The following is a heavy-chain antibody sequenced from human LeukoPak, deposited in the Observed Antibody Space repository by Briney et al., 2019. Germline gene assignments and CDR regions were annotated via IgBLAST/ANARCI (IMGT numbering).Heavy chain of an antibody. CDR3: ATPGNYGTYYYYYMDV. J-gene: IGHJ6*03. V-gene: IGHV1-24*01. Sequence: PGGSLRLSCAASGFTFSSYGMHWVRQAPGKGREWMGGFDPEDGETIYAQKFQGRVTMTEDTSTDTAYMELSSLRSEDTAVYYCATPGNYGTYYYYYMDVWGKGTTVTVSS. D-gene: IGHD4-11*01. CDR1: GFTFSSYG. CDR2: FDPEDGET.